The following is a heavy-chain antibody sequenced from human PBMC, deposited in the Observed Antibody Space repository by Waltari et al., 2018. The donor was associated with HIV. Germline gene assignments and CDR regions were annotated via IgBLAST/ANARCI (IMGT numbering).Heavy chain of an antibody. CDR2: IRTKTNNYTT. CDR3: TTPPSYYGMDV. CDR1: GFAFSASA. V-gene: IGHV3-73*01. J-gene: IGHJ6*02. Sequence: DVKLVESGGGLVQPGGSLKLSCAASGFAFSASAMHWFRQAPGKGLEWVGRIRTKTNNYTTVYTASVKGRFTISRDDSKNTAYLQMNSLKIDDTAVYYCTTPPSYYGMDVWGQGTTVIVSS.